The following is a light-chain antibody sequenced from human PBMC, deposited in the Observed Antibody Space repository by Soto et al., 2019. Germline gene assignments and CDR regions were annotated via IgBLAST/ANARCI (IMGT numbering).Light chain of an antibody. CDR2: GAS. CDR3: KQYHNCPPLT. CDR1: QSVSNY. V-gene: IGKV3-15*01. J-gene: IGKJ2*01. Sequence: EIVMTQSPASLSGSPGERATLSCRASQSVSNYLAWYQQKPGQAPRLLIYGASTRATGIPARFSGGGSETDFTLTISSLQSEDFAVYYCKQYHNCPPLTF.